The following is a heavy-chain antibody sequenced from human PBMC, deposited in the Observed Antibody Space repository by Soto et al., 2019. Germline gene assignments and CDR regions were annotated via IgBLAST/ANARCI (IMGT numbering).Heavy chain of an antibody. CDR3: AREGGSYYFDY. CDR1: GFTFSSYA. Sequence: EVQLVESGGGLVQPGGSLRLSCAASGFTFSSYAMHWVRQAPGKGLEYVSTFSSNGGGTYYANSVKGRFTISRDNSTNTLYLQMGSLRAEDMAIYYCAREGGSYYFDYWGQGTLVTVSS. CDR2: FSSNGGGT. J-gene: IGHJ4*02. D-gene: IGHD1-26*01. V-gene: IGHV3-64*01.